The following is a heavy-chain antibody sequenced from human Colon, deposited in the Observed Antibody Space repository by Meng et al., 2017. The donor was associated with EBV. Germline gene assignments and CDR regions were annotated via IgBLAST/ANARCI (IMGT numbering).Heavy chain of an antibody. Sequence: LTDAGPGPVKPSETQSTDCSVSGDSLNHKNKYWGWIRQPPGKGLEWIGNIHYSGRPNYNPSLTSRVAISVDTSKNHFPLGVDSGTAADSAIYSWARGGLDGDCYYCLDFWGQGALVTVSS. J-gene: IGHJ4*02. CDR2: IHYSGRP. V-gene: IGHV4-39*02. CDR1: GDSLNHKNKY. CDR3: ARGGLDGDCYYCLDF. D-gene: IGHD2-21*02.